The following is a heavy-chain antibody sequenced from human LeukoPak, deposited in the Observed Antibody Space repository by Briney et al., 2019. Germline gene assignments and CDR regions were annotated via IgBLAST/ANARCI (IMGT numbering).Heavy chain of an antibody. D-gene: IGHD3-3*01. CDR2: IKLDGSEK. V-gene: IGHV3-7*03. J-gene: IGHJ4*02. CDR1: GFTFGKYW. CDR3: ARDQYDTWSRRGNFDS. Sequence: GGSLRLSCVASGFTFGKYWMSWVRQAPGKGLEWVASIKLDGSEKNYVDSVKGRFTISRDNTKNSLYLQMDSLRAEDTAVFYCARDQYDTWSRRGNFDSWGQGTLVIVSS.